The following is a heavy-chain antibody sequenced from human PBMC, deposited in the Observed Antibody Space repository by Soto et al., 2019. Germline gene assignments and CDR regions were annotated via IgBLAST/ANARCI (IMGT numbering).Heavy chain of an antibody. CDR2: IYYSGST. CDR3: ARDRDIFWFDP. Sequence: SETLSLTCTVSGGSVSSGSYYWSWIRQPPGKGLEWIGYIYYSGSTNYNPSLKSRVTISVDTSKNQFSLKLSSVTAADTAVDYCARDRDIFWFDPWGQVTLVTVSS. D-gene: IGHD3-9*01. CDR1: GGSVSSGSYY. J-gene: IGHJ5*02. V-gene: IGHV4-61*01.